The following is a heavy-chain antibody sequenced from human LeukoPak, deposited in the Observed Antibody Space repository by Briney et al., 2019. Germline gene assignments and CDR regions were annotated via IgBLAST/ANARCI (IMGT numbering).Heavy chain of an antibody. CDR2: MNPNSGNT. CDR3: ARGSSSSSRYYYYYMDV. Sequence: ASVKVSCKASGYTFTSYDINWVRQATGQGLEWMGWMNPNSGNTGYAQKFQGRVTITRNTSISTAYMELSSLRSEDTAVYYCARGSSSSSRYYYYYMDVWGKGTTVTVSS. D-gene: IGHD6-6*01. V-gene: IGHV1-8*03. CDR1: GYTFTSYD. J-gene: IGHJ6*03.